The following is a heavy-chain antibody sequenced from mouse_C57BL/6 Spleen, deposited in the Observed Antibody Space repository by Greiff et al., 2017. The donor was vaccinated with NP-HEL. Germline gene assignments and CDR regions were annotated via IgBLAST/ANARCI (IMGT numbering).Heavy chain of an antibody. CDR3: ARSPSQLVPYAMDY. V-gene: IGHV1-53*01. J-gene: IGHJ4*01. Sequence: QVQLQQSGTELVKPGASVKLSCKASGYTFTSYWMPWVKQRPGQGLEWIGNINPSNGGTNYNEKFKSKATLTVDKSSSTAYMQLSSLTSEDSAVYYCARSPSQLVPYAMDYWGQGTSVTVSS. CDR1: GYTFTSYW. CDR2: INPSNGGT. D-gene: IGHD6-2*01.